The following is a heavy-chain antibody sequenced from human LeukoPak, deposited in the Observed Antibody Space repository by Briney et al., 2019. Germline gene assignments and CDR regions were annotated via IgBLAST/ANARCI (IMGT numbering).Heavy chain of an antibody. J-gene: IGHJ4*02. Sequence: PSETLSLTCTVSGGSISSSSYYWGWIRQPPGKGLEWIGSIYYSGSTYYNPSLKSRVTISVDTSKNQFSLKLSSVTAADTAVYYCARHAITIFGVVIMDNAPFDYWGQGTLVTVSS. CDR3: ARHAITIFGVVIMDNAPFDY. CDR1: GGSISSSSYY. CDR2: IYYSGST. V-gene: IGHV4-39*01. D-gene: IGHD3-3*01.